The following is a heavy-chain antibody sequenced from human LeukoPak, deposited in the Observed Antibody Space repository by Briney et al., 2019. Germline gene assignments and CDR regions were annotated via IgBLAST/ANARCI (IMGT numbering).Heavy chain of an antibody. CDR3: ARDHRPGTYAFDI. J-gene: IGHJ3*02. Sequence: ASVKVSCKASGYTFTSYDFNWLRQATGQGPEWMGWMNPNSGATGYAQKFQGRVTMTRSASINTAYMELTDLRSEDTAVYYCARDHRPGTYAFDIWGQGTMVTVSS. D-gene: IGHD1-14*01. V-gene: IGHV1-8*01. CDR2: MNPNSGAT. CDR1: GYTFTSYD.